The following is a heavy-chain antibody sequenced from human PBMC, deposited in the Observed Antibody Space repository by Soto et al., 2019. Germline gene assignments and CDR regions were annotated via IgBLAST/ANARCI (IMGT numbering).Heavy chain of an antibody. CDR1: GGSFSGYY. Sequence: PSEILSLTCAVYGGSFSGYYWSWIRQPPGKGLEWIGEINHSGSTNYNPSLKSRVTISVDSSKNTLYLQMNSLRAEDTAVYYCAKGTITVTGWLDYWGQGTLVTVSS. CDR2: INHSGST. V-gene: IGHV4-34*01. J-gene: IGHJ4*02. CDR3: AKGTITVTGWLDY. D-gene: IGHD6-19*01.